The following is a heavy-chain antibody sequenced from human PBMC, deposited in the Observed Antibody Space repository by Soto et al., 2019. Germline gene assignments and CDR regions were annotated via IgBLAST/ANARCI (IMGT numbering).Heavy chain of an antibody. CDR2: IYYSGST. CDR1: GGSISSGDYY. V-gene: IGHV4-30-4*01. Sequence: SETLSLTCTVSGGSISSGDYYWSWIRQPPGKGLEWIGYIYYSGSTYYNPSLKRRVTISVDTSKNQFSLKLSSVTAADTAVYYCAREPSATERHYYYYGMDVWGQGTTVTVSS. J-gene: IGHJ6*02. CDR3: AREPSATERHYYYYGMDV. D-gene: IGHD1-1*01.